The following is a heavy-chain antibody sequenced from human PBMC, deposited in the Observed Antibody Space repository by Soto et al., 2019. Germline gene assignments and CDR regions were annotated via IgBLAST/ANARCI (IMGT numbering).Heavy chain of an antibody. CDR3: ARSQVGQWLKREGWFDP. Sequence: KPSDTMSLTSTVYGGCISSYYWSWIRQPPGKGLEWIGYIYYSGSTNYNPSLKSRVTISVDTSKNQFSLKLSSVTAADTAVYYCARSQVGQWLKREGWFDPWGQGTVVTVTS. V-gene: IGHV4-59*07. CDR2: IYYSGST. D-gene: IGHD6-19*01. CDR1: GGCISSYY. J-gene: IGHJ5*02.